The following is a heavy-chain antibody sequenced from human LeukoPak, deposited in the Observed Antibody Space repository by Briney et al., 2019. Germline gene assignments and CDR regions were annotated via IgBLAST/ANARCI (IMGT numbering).Heavy chain of an antibody. CDR1: GSTFSRYW. V-gene: IGHV3-7*03. J-gene: IGHJ4*02. CDR3: ARDKGDYDTSGSLFVF. D-gene: IGHD3-22*01. CDR2: IKQDGGEI. Sequence: GGSLRLSCAASGSTFSRYWMGWVRQVPRKGLEWVANIKQDGGEIYYVDSVKGRFTISRDNAKSSLYLQMNSLRAGDTAVYYCARDKGDYDTSGSLFVFGGQGTPVTVSS.